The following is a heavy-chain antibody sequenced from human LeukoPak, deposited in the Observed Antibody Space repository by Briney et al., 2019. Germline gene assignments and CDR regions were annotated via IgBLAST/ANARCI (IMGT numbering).Heavy chain of an antibody. CDR2: INPNSGGT. CDR3: ARIGAAAGTYFDY. V-gene: IGHV1-2*02. D-gene: IGHD6-13*01. J-gene: IGHJ4*02. Sequence: XWVRQAPGQGLEWMGWINPNSGGTNYAQKFQGRVTMTRDTSISTAYMELSRLRSDDTAVYYCARIGAAAGTYFDYWGQGTLVTVSS.